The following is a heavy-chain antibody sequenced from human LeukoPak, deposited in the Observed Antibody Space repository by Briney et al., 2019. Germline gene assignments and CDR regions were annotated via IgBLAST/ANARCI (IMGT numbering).Heavy chain of an antibody. CDR2: ISGSGGST. Sequence: PGGSLRLPCAASGFTFSSYAMSWVRQAPGKGLEWVSAISGSGGSTYYADSVKGRFTISRDNSKNTLYLQMNSLRAEDTAVYYCAKDPAHYYDSSGYYSYWGQGTLVTVSS. J-gene: IGHJ4*02. V-gene: IGHV3-23*01. D-gene: IGHD3-22*01. CDR3: AKDPAHYYDSSGYYSY. CDR1: GFTFSSYA.